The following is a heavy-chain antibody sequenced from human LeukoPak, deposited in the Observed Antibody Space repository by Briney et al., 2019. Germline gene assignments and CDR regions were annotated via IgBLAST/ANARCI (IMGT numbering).Heavy chain of an antibody. Sequence: GASVKVSCKASGYTFTGYYMHWVRQAPGQGLEWVGWINPNSGGTNYAQKFQGRVTMTRDTSISTAYMELSRLRSDDTAVYYCARGMVRGVIWFDPWGQGTLVTVSS. D-gene: IGHD3-10*01. V-gene: IGHV1-2*02. CDR2: INPNSGGT. J-gene: IGHJ5*02. CDR3: ARGMVRGVIWFDP. CDR1: GYTFTGYY.